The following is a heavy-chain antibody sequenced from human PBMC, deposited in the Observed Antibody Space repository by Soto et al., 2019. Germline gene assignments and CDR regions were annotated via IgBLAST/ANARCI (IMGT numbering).Heavy chain of an antibody. Sequence: PGESLKISCKHSGFNFHTFWIAWVRQMPGKGLEWMGTIYPDDSDTRYSPSFQGQVTISADKSIQTAYLQWGSLKASDSALYYCARGKNSSPRGGLDSWGQGAPVTVAS. CDR3: ARGKNSSPRGGLDS. CDR2: IYPDDSDT. J-gene: IGHJ4*02. D-gene: IGHD3-16*01. CDR1: GFNFHTFW. V-gene: IGHV5-51*01.